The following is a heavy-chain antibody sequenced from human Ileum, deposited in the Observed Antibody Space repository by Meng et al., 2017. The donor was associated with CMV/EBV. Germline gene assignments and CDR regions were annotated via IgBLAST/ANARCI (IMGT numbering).Heavy chain of an antibody. Sequence: RVSCETSGYTFTVYTILWARQAPGQGLEWMGRINTNSGDTFYAQEFRGRVTMTRDTSIRTVFMELSGLQSHDTAIYYCARDNWGSDYWGQGTLVTVSS. CDR1: GYTFTVYT. J-gene: IGHJ4*02. V-gene: IGHV1-2*06. CDR3: ARDNWGSDY. CDR2: INTNSGDT. D-gene: IGHD7-27*01.